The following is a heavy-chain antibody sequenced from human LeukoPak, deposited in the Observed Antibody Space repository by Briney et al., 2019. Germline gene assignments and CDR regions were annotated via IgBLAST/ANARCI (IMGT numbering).Heavy chain of an antibody. CDR1: GFTFNSYA. J-gene: IGHJ6*03. V-gene: IGHV3-23*01. CDR3: AKGGTHWPTGYYYMDV. CDR2: ISGSGGST. Sequence: GGSLRLSCAASGFTFNSYAMSWVRQAPGKGLESVSPISGSGGSTYYADSVKGRFTISRDNSKNTLYLQMNSLRAEDTAVYYCAKGGTHWPTGYYYMDVWGKGTTVTVSS. D-gene: IGHD1-1*01.